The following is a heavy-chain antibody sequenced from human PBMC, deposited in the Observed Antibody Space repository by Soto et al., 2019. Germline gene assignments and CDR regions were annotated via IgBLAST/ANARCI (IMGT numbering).Heavy chain of an antibody. J-gene: IGHJ4*02. V-gene: IGHV3-30*18. CDR3: AKDAITIFGVVTD. CDR2: RSYDGSNK. Sequence: QVQLVESGGGVVQPGRSLRLSCAASGFTFSSYGMHWVGQAPGKGLEWVAVRSYDGSNKYYADSVKGRFTISRDNSKNTLYLQMNSLRAEDTAVYYCAKDAITIFGVVTDWGQGTLVTVSS. CDR1: GFTFSSYG. D-gene: IGHD3-3*01.